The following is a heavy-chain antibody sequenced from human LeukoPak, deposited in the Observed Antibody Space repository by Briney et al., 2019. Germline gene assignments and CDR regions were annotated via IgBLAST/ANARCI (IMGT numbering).Heavy chain of an antibody. J-gene: IGHJ6*02. V-gene: IGHV3-21*01. Sequence: GGSLRLSCAASGFNFTNYNMNWVRQAPGKGLEWVSSIHSSSGSIYYADSLKGRFTISRDNAKNSLYLQMNSLRAEDTAVYYCARRTIFGPPRPPYYYGMDVWGQGTTVTVSS. CDR1: GFNFTNYN. CDR2: IHSSSGSI. CDR3: ARRTIFGPPRPPYYYGMDV. D-gene: IGHD3-3*01.